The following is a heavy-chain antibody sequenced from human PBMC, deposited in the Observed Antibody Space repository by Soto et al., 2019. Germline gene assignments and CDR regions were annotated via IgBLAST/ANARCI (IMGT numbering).Heavy chain of an antibody. V-gene: IGHV3-21*01. Sequence: GGSLRLSCTVSGFAFNNYGINWVRQAPGKGLEWVSSISKSDYTYYSDSVKGRFTISRDNAKNSVSLQMNTLRVEDTAVYYCARESSLLLPDSGKKIDPWGQGILVTVSS. CDR2: ISKSDYT. CDR1: GFAFNNYG. J-gene: IGHJ5*01. CDR3: ARESSLLLPDSGKKIDP. D-gene: IGHD3-10*01.